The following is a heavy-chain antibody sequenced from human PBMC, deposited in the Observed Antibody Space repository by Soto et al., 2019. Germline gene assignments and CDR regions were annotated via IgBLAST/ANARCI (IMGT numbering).Heavy chain of an antibody. CDR2: IKSKTDGGTT. Sequence: GGSLRLSCAASGFTFSNAWMSWVRQAPGKGLEWVGRIKSKTDGGTTDYAAPVKGRFTISRDDSKNTLYLQMNSLKTEDTAVYYCTTDQAYDFWSGYHPLDVWGKGTTVTVSS. V-gene: IGHV3-15*01. J-gene: IGHJ6*04. CDR3: TTDQAYDFWSGYHPLDV. CDR1: GFTFSNAW. D-gene: IGHD3-3*01.